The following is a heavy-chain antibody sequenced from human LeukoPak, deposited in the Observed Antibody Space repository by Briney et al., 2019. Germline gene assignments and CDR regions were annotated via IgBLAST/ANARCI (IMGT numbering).Heavy chain of an antibody. CDR2: INHSGST. CDR1: GGSFSGYY. CDR3: AREQIWRARSWFDP. V-gene: IGHV4-34*01. Sequence: SQTQSLTRAVYGGSFSGYYWSWIRQPPGKGLEWIGEINHSGSTNYNPSLNSRVTISVDTSKNQFSLKLSSATAADTAVYYCAREQIWRARSWFDPWGQGTLVTVSS. J-gene: IGHJ5*02.